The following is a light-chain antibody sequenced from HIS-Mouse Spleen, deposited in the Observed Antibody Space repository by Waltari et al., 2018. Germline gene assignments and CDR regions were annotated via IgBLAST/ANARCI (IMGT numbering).Light chain of an antibody. CDR2: AGS. V-gene: IGLV2-23*01. CDR1: SSDVGSYNL. J-gene: IGLJ2*01. CDR3: CSYAGSSTLV. Sequence: QSALTQPASVSGSPGQSITISCTGTSSDVGSYNLVSWYQQHPGKAPKLLIYAGSKRPSGVSNRFSGSKSGNTASLTISGLQAEDEADYYCCSYAGSSTLVFGGGTKLTVL.